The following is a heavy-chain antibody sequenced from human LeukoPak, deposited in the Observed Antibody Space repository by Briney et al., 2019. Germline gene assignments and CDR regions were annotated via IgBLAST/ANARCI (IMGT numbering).Heavy chain of an antibody. CDR3: AKVGDCSGGSCYSFDY. V-gene: IGHV3-30*18. CDR2: ISYDGSNK. CDR1: GFTFSSYG. Sequence: GGSLRLSCAASGFTFSSYGMHWVRQAPGKGLEWVAVISYDGSNKYYADSVKGRFTISRDNSKNTLYLQMNGLRAEDTAVYYCAKVGDCSGGSCYSFDYWGQGTLVTVSS. J-gene: IGHJ4*02. D-gene: IGHD2-15*01.